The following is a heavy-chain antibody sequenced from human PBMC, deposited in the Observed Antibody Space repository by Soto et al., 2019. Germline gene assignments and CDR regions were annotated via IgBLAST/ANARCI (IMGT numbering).Heavy chain of an antibody. CDR2: ISGSGGST. J-gene: IGHJ6*02. CDR1: GFTCSSHA. D-gene: IGHD5-18*01. CDR3: AKTVSGYSYGYHYYYGMDV. Sequence: GGSLRLSWAASGFTCSSHAMTWLRQAPGKELEWVSAISGSGGSTYYADSVKGRFTISRDNSKNTLYLQMNSLRAEDTAVYYCAKTVSGYSYGYHYYYGMDVWGQGTTDTVSS. V-gene: IGHV3-23*01.